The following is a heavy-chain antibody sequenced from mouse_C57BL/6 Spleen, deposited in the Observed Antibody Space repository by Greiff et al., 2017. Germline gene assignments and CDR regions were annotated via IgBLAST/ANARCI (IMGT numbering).Heavy chain of an antibody. Sequence: EVQWVESGGDLVKPGGSLKLSCAASGFTFSSYGMSWVRQTPDKRLEWVATISSGGSYTYYPDSVKGRFTISRDNAKNTLYLQMSSLKSEDTAMYYCARQGSSGYPYAMDYWGQGTSVTVSS. J-gene: IGHJ4*01. CDR3: ARQGSSGYPYAMDY. CDR1: GFTFSSYG. V-gene: IGHV5-6*01. D-gene: IGHD3-2*02. CDR2: ISSGGSYT.